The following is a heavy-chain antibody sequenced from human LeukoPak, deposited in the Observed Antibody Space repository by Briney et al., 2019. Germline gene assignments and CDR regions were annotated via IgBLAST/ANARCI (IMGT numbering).Heavy chain of an antibody. V-gene: IGHV4-59*01. CDR3: ARDRFGEPIDY. Sequence: SETLSLTCTVSGDSISTYYWTWIRQPPGKGLEWVGYIYYSGSTNYNPSLKSRVTMSVDTSKNQFSLKLSSVTAADTAVYYCARDRFGEPIDYWGQGTLVTVSS. D-gene: IGHD3-16*01. J-gene: IGHJ4*02. CDR1: GDSISTYY. CDR2: IYYSGST.